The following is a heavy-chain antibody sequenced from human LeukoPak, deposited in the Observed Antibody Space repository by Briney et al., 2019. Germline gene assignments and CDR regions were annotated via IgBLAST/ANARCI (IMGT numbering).Heavy chain of an antibody. CDR3: APFSAVGYYYFDY. CDR1: GFTFSSHS. CDR2: ISPDSGYI. V-gene: IGHV3-21*01. J-gene: IGHJ4*02. Sequence: GGSLRLSCAASGFTFSSHSLMWVRQAPGKALEWVSSISPDSGYIYYADSVKGRFAISRDNAENSLFLQMNSLGAEDTAVYYCAPFSAVGYYYFDYWGQGTLVTVSS. D-gene: IGHD3-3*01.